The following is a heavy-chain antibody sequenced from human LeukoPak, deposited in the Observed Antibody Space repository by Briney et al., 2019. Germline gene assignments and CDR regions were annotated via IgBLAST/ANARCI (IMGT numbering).Heavy chain of an antibody. CDR1: GFTVSNS. Sequence: GGSLRLSCTVSGFTVSNSMSWVRQAPGKGLEWVSFIYSDNTHYSGSVKGRFTISRDNSKNTLYLQMNSLRAEDTAVYYCARRAGAYSHPYDYWGQGTLVTVSS. D-gene: IGHD4/OR15-4a*01. CDR2: IYSDNT. CDR3: ARRAGAYSHPYDY. J-gene: IGHJ4*02. V-gene: IGHV3-53*01.